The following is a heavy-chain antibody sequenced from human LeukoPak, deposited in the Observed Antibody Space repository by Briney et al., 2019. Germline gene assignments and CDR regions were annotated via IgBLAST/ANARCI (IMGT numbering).Heavy chain of an antibody. CDR2: ISNNGGYT. Sequence: PGGSLRLSCAASGFTFPNAWMSWVRQAPGKGLEWVSAISNNGGYTYYADSVQGRFTISRDNSKSTLCLQMNSLRAEDTAVYYCAKQLGYCSDGSCYFPYWGQGTLVTVSS. D-gene: IGHD2-15*01. CDR3: AKQLGYCSDGSCYFPY. J-gene: IGHJ4*02. V-gene: IGHV3-23*01. CDR1: GFTFPNAW.